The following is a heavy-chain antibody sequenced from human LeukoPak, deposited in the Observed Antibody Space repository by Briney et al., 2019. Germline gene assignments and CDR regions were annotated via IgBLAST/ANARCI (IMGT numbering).Heavy chain of an antibody. V-gene: IGHV4-34*01. CDR3: ARGRGYFDY. CDR2: INHSGST. Sequence: SWIRQPPGKGLEWIGEINHSGSTNYNPSLKSRVTISVDTSKNQFSLKLSSVAAADTAVYYCARGRGYFDYWGQGTLVTVSS. J-gene: IGHJ4*02.